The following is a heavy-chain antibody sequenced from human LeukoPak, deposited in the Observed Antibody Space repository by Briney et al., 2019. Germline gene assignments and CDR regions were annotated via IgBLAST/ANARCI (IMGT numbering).Heavy chain of an antibody. J-gene: IGHJ4*02. CDR1: GGSISSYY. Sequence: PSETLSLTCTVSGGSISSYYWSWIRQPPGKGLEWIGYIYYSGSTNYNPSLKSRVTISVDTSKNQFSLKLSSVTAADTAVYYCARGAHRTYYDILTGYWDYWGQGTLVTVSS. D-gene: IGHD3-9*01. V-gene: IGHV4-59*01. CDR3: ARGAHRTYYDILTGYWDY. CDR2: IYYSGST.